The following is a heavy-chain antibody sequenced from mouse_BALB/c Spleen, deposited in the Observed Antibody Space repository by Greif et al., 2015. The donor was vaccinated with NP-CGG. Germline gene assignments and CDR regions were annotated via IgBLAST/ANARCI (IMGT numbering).Heavy chain of an antibody. Sequence: EVKLVESGGGLVQPGGSRKLSCAASGFTFSSFGMHWVRQAPEKGLEWVAYISSGSSTIYYADTVKGRFTISRDNPKNTLLLQMTSLRSEDTAMYYCARGAVARDYYAMDYWGQGTSVTVSS. D-gene: IGHD1-1*01. CDR3: ARGAVARDYYAMDY. CDR2: ISSGSSTI. CDR1: GFTFSSFG. J-gene: IGHJ4*01. V-gene: IGHV5-17*02.